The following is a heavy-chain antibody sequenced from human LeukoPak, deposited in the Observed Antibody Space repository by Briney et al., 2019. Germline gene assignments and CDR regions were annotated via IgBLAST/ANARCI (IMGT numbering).Heavy chain of an antibody. CDR1: GGSISSYY. J-gene: IGHJ6*02. V-gene: IGHV4-59*08. D-gene: IGHD5-24*01. CDR2: IYYSGST. CDR3: ARLSVVEMATKYYYYYGMDV. Sequence: PSETLSLTCTVSGGSISSYYWSWIRQPPGKGREWIGYIYYSGSTNYNPSLKSRVTISVDTSKNQFSLKLSSVTAADTAVYYCARLSVVEMATKYYYYYGMDVWGQGTTVTVSS.